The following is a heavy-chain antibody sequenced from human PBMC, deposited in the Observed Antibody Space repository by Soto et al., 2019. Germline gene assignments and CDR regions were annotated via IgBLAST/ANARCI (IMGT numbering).Heavy chain of an antibody. J-gene: IGHJ5*02. D-gene: IGHD2-15*01. Sequence: SETLSLTCSVSGGSINYNSYYWGWIRQPPGKGLEWVGGIFYTGTTYYSPSLKDRATISVDTSKNSFSLNLTSVTAADTAVYFCARLVVVAPVANAWGQGTLVTVSS. CDR2: IFYTGTT. CDR1: GGSINYNSYY. V-gene: IGHV4-39*02. CDR3: ARLVVVAPVANA.